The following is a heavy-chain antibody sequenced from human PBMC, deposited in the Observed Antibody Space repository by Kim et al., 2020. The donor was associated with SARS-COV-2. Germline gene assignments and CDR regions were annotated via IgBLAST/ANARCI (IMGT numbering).Heavy chain of an antibody. CDR2: ISYSGNS. Sequence: SETLSLTCSVSGGSIRSGGKFWTWIRQHPAKGLEWIGYISYSGNSHYSPSLRSRVSISLQTPENQFSLERSSVTAADTAVYYCARGQPLDYWGQGIVVTVSS. D-gene: IGHD2-2*01. CDR3: ARGQPLDY. CDR1: GGSIRSGGKF. J-gene: IGHJ4*02. V-gene: IGHV4-31*03.